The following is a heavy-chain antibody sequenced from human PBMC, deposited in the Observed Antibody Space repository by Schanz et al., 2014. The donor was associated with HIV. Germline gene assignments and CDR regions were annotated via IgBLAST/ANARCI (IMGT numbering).Heavy chain of an antibody. CDR3: ARGHTSGLFQGGPDS. Sequence: QVHLVESGGGVVQPGRSLRLLCVVSGFTFSSYGMHWVRQAPGKGLEWVAVISHDGSNKYYADSVKGRFTISRDNSKNTLYLQMDSLRSEDTAVYYCARGHTSGLFQGGPDSWGQGTLVTVSS. CDR1: GFTFSSYG. J-gene: IGHJ4*02. V-gene: IGHV3-30*03. CDR2: ISHDGSNK. D-gene: IGHD6-19*01.